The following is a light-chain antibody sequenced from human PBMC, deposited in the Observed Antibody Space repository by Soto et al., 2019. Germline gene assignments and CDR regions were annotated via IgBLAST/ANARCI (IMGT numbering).Light chain of an antibody. CDR1: ESVRTDY. Sequence: EIVLTQSPGTLSLSPGERATLSCRASESVRTDYLAWYQQKPGQAPRLLISGAYSMATGIPDRFSGSGSGSDFTLTINTLEPEDFAVYYCQQYGSVPLTFGGGTKVEIK. CDR3: QQYGSVPLT. V-gene: IGKV3-20*01. CDR2: GAY. J-gene: IGKJ4*01.